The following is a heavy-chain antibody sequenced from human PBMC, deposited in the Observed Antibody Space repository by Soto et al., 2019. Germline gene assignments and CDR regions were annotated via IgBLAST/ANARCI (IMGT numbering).Heavy chain of an antibody. CDR1: GFTFSIYS. CDR2: ISSSSGHI. J-gene: IGHJ4*02. D-gene: IGHD6-13*01. Sequence: GGSLRLSCEASGFTFSIYSMKWIRQPPGRGLEWISSISSSSGHIYFADSVKGRFTISRDNAKNSVYLQMDNVKVEDTAVYYCARAGLAAFDQWGQGTLVTVSS. V-gene: IGHV3-21*01. CDR3: ARAGLAAFDQ.